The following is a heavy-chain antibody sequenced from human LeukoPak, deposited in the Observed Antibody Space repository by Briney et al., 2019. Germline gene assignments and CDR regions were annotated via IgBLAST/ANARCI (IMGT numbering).Heavy chain of an antibody. Sequence: ASVKVSCKASGGTFSSHAISWVRQAPGQGLEWVGGIIPIFGTTNYAQKFQGRVTITTDESTSTGYMELRSLRSDDTAVYYCARGDSGYDYGFDNWGQGTLVTVSS. CDR1: GGTFSSHA. CDR3: ARGDSGYDYGFDN. J-gene: IGHJ4*02. V-gene: IGHV1-69*05. CDR2: IIPIFGTT. D-gene: IGHD5-12*01.